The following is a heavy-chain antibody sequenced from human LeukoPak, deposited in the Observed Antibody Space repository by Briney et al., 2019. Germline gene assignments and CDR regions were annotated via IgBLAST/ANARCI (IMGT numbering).Heavy chain of an antibody. Sequence: SETLSLTCTVSVGSISSYYWSWIRKPPGKGLEWIGYIYYSGSTNYNPSLKSRVTISVDTSKNQFSLKLSSVTAADTAVYYCARHGDYYDSSGYYYVLNAFDIWGQGTMVTVSS. D-gene: IGHD3-22*01. V-gene: IGHV4-59*08. CDR1: VGSISSYY. CDR2: IYYSGST. J-gene: IGHJ3*02. CDR3: ARHGDYYDSSGYYYVLNAFDI.